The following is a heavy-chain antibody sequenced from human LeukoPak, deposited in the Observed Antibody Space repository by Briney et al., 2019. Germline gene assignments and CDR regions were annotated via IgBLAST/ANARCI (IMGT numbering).Heavy chain of an antibody. Sequence: GGSLRPSCAASGFTVSNNYMSWVRQAPGKGLEWVSVIYGGGSTSYADSVKGRFTISRDNSKNTLYLQMNSLRADDTAVYYCARDRSDGNYYMVVWGKGTTVIVS. V-gene: IGHV3-53*01. CDR3: ARDRSDGNYYMVV. CDR1: GFTVSNNY. J-gene: IGHJ6*03. D-gene: IGHD5-24*01. CDR2: IYGGGST.